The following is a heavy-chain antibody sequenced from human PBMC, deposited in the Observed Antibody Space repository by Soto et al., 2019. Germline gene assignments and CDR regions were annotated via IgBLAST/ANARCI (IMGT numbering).Heavy chain of an antibody. CDR3: AKDRGRIGGATYFDY. D-gene: IGHD1-26*01. V-gene: IGHV3-23*01. Sequence: EVQLLESGGGLVQPGGSLRLSCAASGFTFSSYAMRWVRQAPGKGLEWVSAISGSGGSTYYADSVKGRFTISRDNSKNTLYLHMISVRAADTAVYYCAKDRGRIGGATYFDYWGQGTLVTVSS. CDR1: GFTFSSYA. J-gene: IGHJ4*02. CDR2: ISGSGGST.